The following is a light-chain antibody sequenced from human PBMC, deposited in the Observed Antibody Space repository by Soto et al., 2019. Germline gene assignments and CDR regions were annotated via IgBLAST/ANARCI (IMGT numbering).Light chain of an antibody. V-gene: IGKV1-39*01. CDR1: QSISSY. J-gene: IGKJ3*01. Sequence: DIQMTQSPSSLSASVGCRVTITCRSSQSISSYLNWYQQKPGKAPKLLIYAASSLQSGVPSRFSGTGSGTDFTLTIRSLQPEDFATYYCQQSYSTPHTFGPGTKWIS. CDR2: AAS. CDR3: QQSYSTPHT.